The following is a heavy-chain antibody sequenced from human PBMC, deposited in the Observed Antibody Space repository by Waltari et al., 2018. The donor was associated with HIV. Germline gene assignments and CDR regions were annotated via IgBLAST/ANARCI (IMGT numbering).Heavy chain of an antibody. CDR2: ISSVSVYI. CDR1: RFTFSSYS. D-gene: IGHD5-12*01. J-gene: IGHJ3*02. Sequence: EVQLVESGGGLVKPGGSLRLSCAASRFTFSSYSMNWVRQAPGKGREWVSSISSVSVYIYYADSVKGRFTISRDNAKNSLYLQINSLRAEDTAVYYCARDEAEMATLTAFDIWGQGTMVTVSS. V-gene: IGHV3-21*01. CDR3: ARDEAEMATLTAFDI.